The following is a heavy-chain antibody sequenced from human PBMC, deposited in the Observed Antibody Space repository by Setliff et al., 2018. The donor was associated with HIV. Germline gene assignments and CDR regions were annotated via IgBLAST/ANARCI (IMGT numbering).Heavy chain of an antibody. CDR2: ISNTGNT. CDR1: GGSLSNYY. Sequence: SETLSLTCTVSGGSLSNYYWSWIRQSPGKGLEWIGYISNTGNTKYNPSLKSRVTIAGDTSKNQFSVRLTSVTAADTAVYFCARDVARFDYDTGGYYVSHFDYWGQGIQVTVSS. CDR3: ARDVARFDYDTGGYYVSHFDY. D-gene: IGHD3-22*01. J-gene: IGHJ4*02. V-gene: IGHV4-59*01.